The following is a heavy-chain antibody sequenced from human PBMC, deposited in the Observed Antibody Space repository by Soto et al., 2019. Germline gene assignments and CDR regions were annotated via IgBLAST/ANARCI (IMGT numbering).Heavy chain of an antibody. CDR3: VRDGTKNLRDWFDP. Sequence: PSQALSVTCTLSAASTSVLSWSWIRNLAGKGLEWIGRIYATGTNDYNPCLRSGATMSVDTSKKQLSLKLRSVTAADTPLYYCVRDGTKNLRDWFDPWGQGISVTVSS. CDR1: AASTSVLS. CDR2: IYATGTN. J-gene: IGHJ5*02. D-gene: IGHD1-1*01. V-gene: IGHV4-4*07.